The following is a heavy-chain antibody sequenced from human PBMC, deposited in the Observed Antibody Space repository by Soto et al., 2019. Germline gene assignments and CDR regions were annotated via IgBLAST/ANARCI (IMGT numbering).Heavy chain of an antibody. CDR2: ISSSSSYI. J-gene: IGHJ4*02. D-gene: IGHD3-10*01. V-gene: IGHV3-21*01. Sequence: GGSLRLSCAASGFTFSSYSMNWVRQAPGKGLEWVSSISSSSSYIYYADSVKGRFTISRDNAKNSLYLQMNSLRAEDTAVYYCAREPSYGSGTTPHFDYWGQGTLVTVSS. CDR1: GFTFSSYS. CDR3: AREPSYGSGTTPHFDY.